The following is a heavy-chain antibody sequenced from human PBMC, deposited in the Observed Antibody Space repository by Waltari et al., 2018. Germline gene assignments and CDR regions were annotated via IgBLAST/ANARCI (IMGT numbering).Heavy chain of an antibody. CDR3: ARVRPNYVWGSYRYTALDY. CDR2: INPSGST. V-gene: IGHV4-34*01. Sequence: QVQLQQWGAGLLKPSETLSLTCAVYGGSFSGYYWSWIRQPPGKGLEGIGEINPSGSTNSNPSLKSRVTISVDTSKNQFSLKLSSVTAADTAVYYCARVRPNYVWGSYRYTALDYWGQGTLVTVSS. CDR1: GGSFSGYY. J-gene: IGHJ4*02. D-gene: IGHD3-16*02.